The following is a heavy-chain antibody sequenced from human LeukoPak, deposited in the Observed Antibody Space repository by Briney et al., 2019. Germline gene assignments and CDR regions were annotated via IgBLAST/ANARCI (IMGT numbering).Heavy chain of an antibody. D-gene: IGHD4-17*01. CDR2: IYYSGST. J-gene: IGHJ5*02. Sequence: SQTLSLTCTVSGGSISSGGYYWSWIRQHPGKGLEWIGYIYYSGSTYYNPSLKSRVTISVDTSKNQFSLKLSSVTAADTAVYYCARHKTTLGWFDPWGQGTLVTVSS. V-gene: IGHV4-31*03. CDR3: ARHKTTLGWFDP. CDR1: GGSISSGGYY.